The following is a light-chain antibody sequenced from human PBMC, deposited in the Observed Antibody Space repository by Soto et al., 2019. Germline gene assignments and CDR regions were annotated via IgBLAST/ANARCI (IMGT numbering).Light chain of an antibody. CDR3: QHYDSARWT. Sequence: PGKRVTLSCRASQSVINSYSTWYQQKPGQAPRLLIYGASTRATSVPARFVGSGSETDFTLTISRLEPEDFAVYYCQHYDSARWTFGLGTKVEIK. CDR1: QSVINSY. CDR2: GAS. V-gene: IGKV3-20*01. J-gene: IGKJ1*01.